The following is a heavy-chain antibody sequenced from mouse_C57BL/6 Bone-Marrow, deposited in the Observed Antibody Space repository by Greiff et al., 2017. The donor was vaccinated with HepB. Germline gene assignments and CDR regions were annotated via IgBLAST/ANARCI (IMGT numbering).Heavy chain of an antibody. J-gene: IGHJ2*01. CDR2: IYPGSGST. D-gene: IGHD2-1*01. V-gene: IGHV1-55*01. CDR3: ARRGYGKRGRDY. Sequence: QVQLQQPGAELVKPGASVKMSCKASGYTFTSYWITWVKQRPGQGLEWIGDIYPGSGSTNYNEKFKSKATLTVDTSSSTAYMQLSSLTSEDSAVYYCARRGYGKRGRDYWGQGTTLTVSS. CDR1: GYTFTSYW.